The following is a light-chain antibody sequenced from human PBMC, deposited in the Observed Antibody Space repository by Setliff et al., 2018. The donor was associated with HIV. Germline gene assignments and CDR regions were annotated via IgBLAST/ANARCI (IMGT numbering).Light chain of an antibody. CDR1: SSDVGGYEF. V-gene: IGLV2-11*01. CDR3: CSYTGSYTLGV. Sequence: SVLTQPASVSGSPGQSITISCTGTSSDVGGYEFVSWYQLHPGKAPKLMIYDVSKWPSGVPDRFSGSKSGNTASLTISGLQAEDEADYYCCSYTGSYTLGVFGTGTKVTVL. J-gene: IGLJ1*01. CDR2: DVS.